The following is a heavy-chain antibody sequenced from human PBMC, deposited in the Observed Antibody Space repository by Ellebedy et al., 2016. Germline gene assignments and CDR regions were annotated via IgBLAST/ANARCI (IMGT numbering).Heavy chain of an antibody. CDR1: GFTFDDYT. CDR2: ISWDGGST. J-gene: IGHJ4*02. V-gene: IGHV3-43*01. CDR3: AKDMGGDGYNVLDY. D-gene: IGHD5-24*01. Sequence: GESLKISXAASGFTFDDYTMHWVRQAPGKGLEWVSLISWDGGSTYYADSVKGRFTISRDNSKNSLYLQMNSLRTEDTALYYCAKDMGGDGYNVLDYWGQGTLVTVSS.